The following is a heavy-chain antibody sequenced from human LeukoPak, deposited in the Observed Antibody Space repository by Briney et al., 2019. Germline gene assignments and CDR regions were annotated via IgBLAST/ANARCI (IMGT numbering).Heavy chain of an antibody. J-gene: IGHJ4*02. Sequence: SETLSLTCTVSGGSISSDYWSWIRQPPGKGLEWIGYIYYSGSTNYNPSLKSRVTISVDTSKNQFSLKLSSVTAADTAVYYCARTSNSSWDYYFDYWGQRTLVTVSS. D-gene: IGHD6-13*01. CDR2: IYYSGST. V-gene: IGHV4-59*01. CDR3: ARTSNSSWDYYFDY. CDR1: GGSISSDY.